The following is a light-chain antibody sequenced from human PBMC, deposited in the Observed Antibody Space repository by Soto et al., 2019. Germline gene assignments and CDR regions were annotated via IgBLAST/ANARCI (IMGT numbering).Light chain of an antibody. V-gene: IGLV2-23*01. CDR1: SSDDGSDNL. Sequence: QSALTQPASVSGSPGQSITISCTGTSSDDGSDNLVSWYQQYPGKAPKLMIYEDDERPSGVPNRFSGSKSGNTAALTSPGLQAEDEADYYCYSYAGRSTAVFGGGTKLTVL. CDR2: EDD. J-gene: IGLJ2*01. CDR3: YSYAGRSTAV.